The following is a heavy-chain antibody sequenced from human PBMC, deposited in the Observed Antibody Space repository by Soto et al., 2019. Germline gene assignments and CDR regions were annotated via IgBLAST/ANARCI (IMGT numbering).Heavy chain of an antibody. Sequence: QVQLVQSGAEVKKPGASVKVSCKASGYTFTSYDINWVRQATGQGLEWMGWMNPNSGNTGYAQKYQGRVPLTRNTSIGTACMELSSLRSEDTAVYYSARGLFTRGFGESGFDPWGQGTLVTVSS. J-gene: IGHJ5*02. CDR3: ARGLFTRGFGESGFDP. CDR1: GYTFTSYD. V-gene: IGHV1-8*01. D-gene: IGHD3-10*01. CDR2: MNPNSGNT.